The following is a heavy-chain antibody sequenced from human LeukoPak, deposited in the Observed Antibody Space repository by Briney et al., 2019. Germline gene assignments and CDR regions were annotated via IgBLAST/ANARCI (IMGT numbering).Heavy chain of an antibody. V-gene: IGHV3-23*01. CDR1: GFTFTEYA. Sequence: GGSLRLSCAASGFTFTEYAMSWVRQAPGKGLEWVSGINDDGAYTYYADSVKGRFTISRDNSKNTLYLQMNSLRAEDTAVYYCVADGPYYDFWSGYYPPDFDYWGQGTLVTVSS. CDR2: INDDGAYT. CDR3: VADGPYYDFWSGYYPPDFDY. J-gene: IGHJ4*02. D-gene: IGHD3-3*01.